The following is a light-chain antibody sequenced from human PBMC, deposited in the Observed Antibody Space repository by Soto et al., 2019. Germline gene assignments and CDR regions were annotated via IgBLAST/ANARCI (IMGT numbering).Light chain of an antibody. CDR1: QSVSSSY. J-gene: IGKJ2*01. Sequence: EIVLTQSPGTLSLSPGERATLSCRASQSVSSSYLAWYQQKPAQAPRLLPCGASGRSTGIPDRFSGSGSGRDFPLPISRLEPEDFAAYYCQQYGSSPMYTFGQGTKLEIK. CDR3: QQYGSSPMYT. CDR2: GAS. V-gene: IGKV3-20*01.